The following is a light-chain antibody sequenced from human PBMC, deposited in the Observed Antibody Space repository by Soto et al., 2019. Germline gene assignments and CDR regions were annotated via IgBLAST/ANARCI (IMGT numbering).Light chain of an antibody. Sequence: EIVLTQSPATLSLSPGERATLSCRASQSVSSYLAWYQQKPGQAPRLLPYDASNRATGLPARFSGSGSGTDFPLTISSLEPEDFAVYYCQQRSNWPPGLTFGGGPKVEIK. CDR1: QSVSSY. J-gene: IGKJ4*01. V-gene: IGKV3-11*01. CDR2: DAS. CDR3: QQRSNWPPGLT.